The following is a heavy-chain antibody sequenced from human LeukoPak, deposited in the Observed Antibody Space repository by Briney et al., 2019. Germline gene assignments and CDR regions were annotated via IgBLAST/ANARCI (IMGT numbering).Heavy chain of an antibody. CDR3: AKNGDRGAYCSGGSCYPYYYYYIDV. D-gene: IGHD2-15*01. V-gene: IGHV3-23*01. CDR1: GFTFSSYG. Sequence: GGSLRLSCAASGFTFSSYGMSWVRQAPGKGLEWVSAISATDGTTYYADSVKGRFTISRDNSKNTPYLQMNSLRAEDTAIYYCAKNGDRGAYCSGGSCYPYYYYYIDVWGKGTTVTISS. J-gene: IGHJ6*03. CDR2: ISATDGTT.